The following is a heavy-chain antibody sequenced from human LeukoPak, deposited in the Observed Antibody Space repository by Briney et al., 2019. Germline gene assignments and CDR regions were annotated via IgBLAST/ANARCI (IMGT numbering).Heavy chain of an antibody. Sequence: GGSLRLSCAASGFTFSDYWMHWVRQAPGKGLVWVSRIKSDGSSRNYADSVKGRVTISRDNAKNTLYLQMNNLRPEDTAVYFCASSVVAAIDYWGQGTLVTVSS. CDR3: ASSVVAAIDY. V-gene: IGHV3-74*01. CDR1: GFTFSDYW. J-gene: IGHJ4*02. D-gene: IGHD2-15*01. CDR2: IKSDGSSR.